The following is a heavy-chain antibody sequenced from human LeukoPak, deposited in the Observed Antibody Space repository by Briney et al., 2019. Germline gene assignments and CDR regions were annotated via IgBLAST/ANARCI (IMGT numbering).Heavy chain of an antibody. J-gene: IGHJ4*02. V-gene: IGHV3-9*01. Sequence: GRSLRLSCAASGFTFDDYAMHWVRQAPGKGLEWVSGISWNSGSIGYADSVKGRFTISRDNAKSSLYLQMNSLRAEDTALYYCAKDKFGGSYYFDYWGQGTLVTVSS. CDR3: AKDKFGGSYYFDY. CDR2: ISWNSGSI. CDR1: GFTFDDYA. D-gene: IGHD1-26*01.